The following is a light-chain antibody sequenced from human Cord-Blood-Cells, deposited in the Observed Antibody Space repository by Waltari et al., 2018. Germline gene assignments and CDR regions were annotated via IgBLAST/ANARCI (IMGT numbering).Light chain of an antibody. Sequence: EIEMPQSPATPSVSPGERATLPCSASQSVSSNLAWYQQKPGQAPRLLIYGASTRATGIPASFSGSGSGTEFTLTISSLQSEDFAVYYCQQYNNWPLTFGGGTKVEIK. V-gene: IGKV3-15*01. CDR2: GAS. J-gene: IGKJ4*01. CDR1: QSVSSN. CDR3: QQYNNWPLT.